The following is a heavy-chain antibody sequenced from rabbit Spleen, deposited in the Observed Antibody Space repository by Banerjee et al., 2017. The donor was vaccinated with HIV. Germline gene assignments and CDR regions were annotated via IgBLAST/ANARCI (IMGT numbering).Heavy chain of an antibody. J-gene: IGHJ3*01. D-gene: IGHD4-1*01. Sequence: QERLVESGGGLVQPEGSLTLTCKASGFDFSNNAMCWVRQTPGKGPEWIACIYNGDGSTYYASWVNGRFTISRSTSLNTVTLQMTSLTAADTATYFCARDGISFVSSGWGLTRLDLWGQGTLVTVS. CDR3: ARDGISFVSSGWGLTRLDL. CDR1: GFDFSNNA. CDR2: IYNGDGST. V-gene: IGHV1S47*01.